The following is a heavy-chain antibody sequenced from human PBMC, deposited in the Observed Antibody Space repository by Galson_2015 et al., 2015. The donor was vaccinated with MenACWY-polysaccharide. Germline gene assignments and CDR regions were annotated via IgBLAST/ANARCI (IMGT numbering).Heavy chain of an antibody. CDR1: GYTFASYG. V-gene: IGHV1-18*01. J-gene: IGHJ4*02. CDR3: ARDVGAVVATTNGAFDY. D-gene: IGHD1-26*01. Sequence: SVKVSCKASGYTFASYGISWVRQAPGQGLEWMGWISAYNGNTNYAQKLQGRVTMTTDTSASTAYMELRSLRSEDTAVYYCARDVGAVVATTNGAFDYWGQGTLVTGSS. CDR2: ISAYNGNT.